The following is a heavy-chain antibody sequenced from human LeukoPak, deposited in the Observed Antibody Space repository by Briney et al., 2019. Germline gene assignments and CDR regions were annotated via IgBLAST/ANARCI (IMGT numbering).Heavy chain of an antibody. V-gene: IGHV4-34*01. CDR1: GGSFSGYY. J-gene: IGHJ5*02. Sequence: SETLSLTCAVYGGSFSGYYWSWIRQPPGKGLEWIGEINHSGSTNYNPSLKSRVTISVDASKNLFALKLSSVTAAATAVYYCARDRYCSGGSCYLGWFDPWGQGTLVTVPS. CDR2: INHSGST. D-gene: IGHD2-15*01. CDR3: ARDRYCSGGSCYLGWFDP.